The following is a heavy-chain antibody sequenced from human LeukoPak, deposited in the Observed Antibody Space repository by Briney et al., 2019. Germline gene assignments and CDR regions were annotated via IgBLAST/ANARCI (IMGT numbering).Heavy chain of an antibody. CDR1: GFTFRTYA. Sequence: GGSLRLSCAASGFTFRTYAMTWVRQAPGKGLECVSGTSGSGGKTYYADSVKGRFTISRDNSQNTLYLQMNSLRAEDTAVYYCVKFPGAPDWQDYYMGVWGKGTTVTVSS. J-gene: IGHJ6*03. V-gene: IGHV3-23*01. CDR3: VKFPGAPDWQDYYMGV. CDR2: TSGSGGKT. D-gene: IGHD2-21*01.